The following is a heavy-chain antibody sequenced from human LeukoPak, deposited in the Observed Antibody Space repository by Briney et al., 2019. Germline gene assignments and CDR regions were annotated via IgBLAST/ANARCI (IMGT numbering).Heavy chain of an antibody. CDR2: ISWNSGSI. J-gene: IGHJ4*02. V-gene: IGHV3-9*01. CDR1: GFTLDDYA. D-gene: IGHD6-19*01. Sequence: GGSLRLSCAASGFTLDDYAMHWVRQAPGKGLEWVSGISWNSGSIGYADSVKGRFTISRDNAKNSLYLQMNSLRAEDTALYYCAKDRLSSGWYDPYFDYWGQGTLVTVSS. CDR3: AKDRLSSGWYDPYFDY.